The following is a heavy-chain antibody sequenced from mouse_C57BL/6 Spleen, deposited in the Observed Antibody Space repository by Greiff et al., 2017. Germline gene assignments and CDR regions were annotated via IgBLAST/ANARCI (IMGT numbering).Heavy chain of an antibody. CDR2: IRLKSDNYAT. D-gene: IGHD1-1*01. CDR3: TEYYGSPPWFAY. J-gene: IGHJ3*01. Sequence: EVKLQESGGGLVQPGGSMKLSCVASGFTFSNYWMNWVRQSPEKGLEWVAQIRLKSDNYATHYAESVKGRFTISRDDSKNNVYLQMNNLRAEDTGIDYCTEYYGSPPWFAYWGQGTLVTVSA. CDR1: GFTFSNYW. V-gene: IGHV6-3*01.